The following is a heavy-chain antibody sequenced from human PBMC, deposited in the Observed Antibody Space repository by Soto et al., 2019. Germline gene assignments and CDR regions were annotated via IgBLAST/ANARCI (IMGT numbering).Heavy chain of an antibody. CDR1: GFTFSSYA. D-gene: IGHD2-2*01. V-gene: IGHV3-64*01. CDR3: ARSRGCRSSTRCYEVYYYYGMDV. CDR2: ISSNGGST. J-gene: IGHJ6*02. Sequence: EVQLVESGGGLVQPGGSLRLSCAASGFTFSSYAMHWVRQAPGKGLEYVSAISSNGGSTYYANSVKGRFTISRDNSKNTLYLQMGSLRAEDMAVYYCARSRGCRSSTRCYEVYYYYGMDVWGQGTTVTVSS.